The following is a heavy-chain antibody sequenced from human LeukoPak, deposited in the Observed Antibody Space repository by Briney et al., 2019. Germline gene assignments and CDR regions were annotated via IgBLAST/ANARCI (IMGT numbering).Heavy chain of an antibody. CDR3: ARDLYGGNSADY. CDR1: GYTFTSYG. V-gene: IGHV1-18*01. D-gene: IGHD4-17*01. J-gene: IGHJ4*02. CDR2: ISAYTGNT. Sequence: ASVKVSCKASGYTFTSYGISWVRQAPGQGLEWMGWISAYTGNTNYAQKLQARVTMTTDTSTSTAYMELRSLRSDDTAVYYCARDLYGGNSADYWGQGTLVTVSS.